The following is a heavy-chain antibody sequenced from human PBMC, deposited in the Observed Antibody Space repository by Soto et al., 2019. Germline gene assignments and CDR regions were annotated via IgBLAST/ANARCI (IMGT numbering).Heavy chain of an antibody. CDR1: GCSISSSSYC. CDR3: ARRGEAVAGSFDY. CDR2: IYYSGST. V-gene: IGHV4-39*01. J-gene: IGHJ4*02. Sequence: PXETLSLTSTVSGCSISSSSYCWGWIRQPPGKGLEWIGSIYYSGSTYYNPSLKSRVTISVDTSKNQFSLKLSSVTAADTAVYYCARRGEAVAGSFDYWGQGTLVTVSS. D-gene: IGHD6-19*01.